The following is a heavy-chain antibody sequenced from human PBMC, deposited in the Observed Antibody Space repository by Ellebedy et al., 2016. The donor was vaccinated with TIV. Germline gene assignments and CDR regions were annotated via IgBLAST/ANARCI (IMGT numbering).Heavy chain of an antibody. D-gene: IGHD5/OR15-5a*01. J-gene: IGHJ4*02. Sequence: AASVKVSCKASGYTFTSYGISWVRQAPGQGLEWRGWISAYNGNTNYAQKLQGRVTMTTDTSTSTAYMELRSLRSDDTAMYYCASWSLVSETKIWPGEKRYSTIEGNYWGQGTLVTVSS. V-gene: IGHV1-18*04. CDR1: GYTFTSYG. CDR2: ISAYNGNT. CDR3: ASWSLVSETKIWPGEKRYSTIEGNY.